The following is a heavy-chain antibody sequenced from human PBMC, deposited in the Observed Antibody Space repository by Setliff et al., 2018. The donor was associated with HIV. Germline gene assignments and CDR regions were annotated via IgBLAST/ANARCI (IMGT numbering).Heavy chain of an antibody. D-gene: IGHD2-15*01. Sequence: SETLSLTCAVYGGSFSDFYWVWIRQPPGKGLEYIADIHNSGSTYYNPSLKSRVTISVETSKNQFSLRLSSVTAADTAVYYCARCRVSPTLTRARYMDVWGKGTTVTVSS. J-gene: IGHJ6*03. CDR1: GGSFSDFY. V-gene: IGHV4-34*01. CDR3: ARCRVSPTLTRARYMDV. CDR2: IHNSGST.